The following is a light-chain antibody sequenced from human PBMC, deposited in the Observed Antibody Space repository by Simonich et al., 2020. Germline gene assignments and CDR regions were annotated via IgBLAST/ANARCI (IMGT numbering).Light chain of an antibody. V-gene: IGKV3-20*01. CDR3: QQYGSTPLT. CDR2: GAS. Sequence: VLTQSPGTLSLSPGERATLSCRASQSVSSSYLAWYLQKPGQAPRLLIYGASSRATGIPDRFSGSGSGTDFTLTISRLEPEDFAVYYCQQYGSTPLTFGGGTKVEIK. CDR1: QSVSSSY. J-gene: IGKJ4*01.